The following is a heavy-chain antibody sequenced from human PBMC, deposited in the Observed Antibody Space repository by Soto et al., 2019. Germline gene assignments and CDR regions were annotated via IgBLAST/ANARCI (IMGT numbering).Heavy chain of an antibody. Sequence: GGSLRLSCEASGFTFSSYAMNWVRQAPGKALEWISGISGSVGATYFSDSVKGRFVISRDNSKNTVYLQMNSLRAEHTDIYSCAKATLRVVHPLVFDSWGQGSLVTVS. CDR3: AKATLRVVHPLVFDS. D-gene: IGHD3-3*01. J-gene: IGHJ4*02. V-gene: IGHV3-23*01. CDR2: ISGSVGAT. CDR1: GFTFSSYA.